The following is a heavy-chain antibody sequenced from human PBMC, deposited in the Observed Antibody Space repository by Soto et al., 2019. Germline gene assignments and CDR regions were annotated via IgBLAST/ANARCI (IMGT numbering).Heavy chain of an antibody. CDR1: GFSLSTSGVG. D-gene: IGHD3-22*01. V-gene: IGHV2-5*01. CDR2: IYWNDDK. Sequence: KESGPTLVKPTQTLTLTCTFSGFSLSTSGVGVGWIRQPPGKALEWLALIYWNDDKRYSPSLKSRLTITKDTSKNQVVLTMTNMDPVDTATYYCAHSFYYYDSSGYPYYFDYWGQGTLVTVSS. J-gene: IGHJ4*02. CDR3: AHSFYYYDSSGYPYYFDY.